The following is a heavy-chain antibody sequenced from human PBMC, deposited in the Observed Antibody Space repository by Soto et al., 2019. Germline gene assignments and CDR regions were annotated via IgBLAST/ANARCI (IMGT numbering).Heavy chain of an antibody. Sequence: KTSETLSLTCTVSGGSISSYYWSWIRQPPGKGLEGIGYIYYSGSTNYNPSLKSRVTISVDTSKNQFPLKLSSVTAADTAVYYCARDRDGYSYWGQGTLVTVSS. CDR1: GGSISSYY. J-gene: IGHJ4*02. CDR2: IYYSGST. V-gene: IGHV4-59*01. CDR3: ARDRDGYSY. D-gene: IGHD5-12*01.